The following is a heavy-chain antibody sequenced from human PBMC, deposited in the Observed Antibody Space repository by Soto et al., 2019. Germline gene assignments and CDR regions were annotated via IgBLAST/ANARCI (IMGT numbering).Heavy chain of an antibody. D-gene: IGHD2-2*02. CDR3: ARERVVLVRAAVRVWDEYQYYGLDV. V-gene: IGHV3-9*01. Sequence: EVQLVESGGGLVQPGRSLRLSCAASGFTFDDYAMHWVRQAPGKGLEWIGKVSHSGGTSYNPFLRSRVTVSADTSKNKFSLRLTAGTAADTAVYYCARERVVLVRAAVRVWDEYQYYGLDVWGQGTTVTVS. J-gene: IGHJ6*02. CDR2: VSHSGGT. CDR1: GFTFDDYA.